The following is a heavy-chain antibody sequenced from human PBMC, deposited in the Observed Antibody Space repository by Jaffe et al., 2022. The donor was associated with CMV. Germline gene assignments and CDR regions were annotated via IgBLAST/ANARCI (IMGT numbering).Heavy chain of an antibody. V-gene: IGHV3-23*04. CDR1: GFTFSSYA. D-gene: IGHD3-22*01. Sequence: EVQLVESGGGLVQPGGSLRLSCAASGFTFSSYAMSWVRQAPGKGLEWVSAISGSGGSTYYADSVKGRFTISRDNSKNTLYLQMNSLRAEDTAVYYCAKGQHYDSSGYYPNWYFDLWGRGTLVTVSS. J-gene: IGHJ2*01. CDR3: AKGQHYDSSGYYPNWYFDL. CDR2: ISGSGGST.